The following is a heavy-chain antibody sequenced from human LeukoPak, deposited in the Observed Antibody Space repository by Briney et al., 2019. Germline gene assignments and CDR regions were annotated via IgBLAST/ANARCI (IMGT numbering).Heavy chain of an antibody. Sequence: SETLSLTCTVSGGSISSYYWSWIRQPPGKGLEWIGYIYTSGSTNYNPSLKSRVTISVDTSKNQFSLKLSSVTAADTAVYYCARQRYCSGGSCYYNWFDPWGQGNLVTVSS. D-gene: IGHD2-15*01. J-gene: IGHJ5*02. CDR3: ARQRYCSGGSCYYNWFDP. V-gene: IGHV4-4*09. CDR2: IYTSGST. CDR1: GGSISSYY.